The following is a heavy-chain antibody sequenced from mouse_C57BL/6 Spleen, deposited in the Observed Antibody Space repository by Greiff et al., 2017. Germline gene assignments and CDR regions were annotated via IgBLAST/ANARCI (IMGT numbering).Heavy chain of an antibody. Sequence: QVHVKQSGAELARPGASVKLSCKASGYTFTSYGISWVKQRTGQGLEWIGEIYPRSGNTYYTEKFKGKATLTADKSSSTAYMELRSLTSEDAGVYFCARRDDHYYAMDYWGQGTSVTVSS. V-gene: IGHV1-81*01. CDR1: GYTFTSYG. J-gene: IGHJ4*01. D-gene: IGHD2-3*01. CDR2: IYPRSGNT. CDR3: ARRDDHYYAMDY.